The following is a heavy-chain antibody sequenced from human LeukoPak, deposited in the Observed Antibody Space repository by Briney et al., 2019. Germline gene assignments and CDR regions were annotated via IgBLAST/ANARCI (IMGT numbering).Heavy chain of an antibody. V-gene: IGHV3-30-3*01. D-gene: IGHD4-17*01. CDR2: ISYDGSNK. CDR1: GFTFSSYA. J-gene: IGHJ4*02. CDR3: ARVEDYGDSKVNPFDY. Sequence: GGSLRLSCAVSGFTFSSYAMHWVRQAPGKGLEWVAVISYDGSNKYYADSVKGRFTISRDNSKNTLYLQMNSLRAEDTAVYYCARVEDYGDSKVNPFDYWGQGTLVTVSS.